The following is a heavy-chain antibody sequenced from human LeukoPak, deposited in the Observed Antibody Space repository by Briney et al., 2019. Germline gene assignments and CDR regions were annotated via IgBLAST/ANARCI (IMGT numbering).Heavy chain of an antibody. CDR1: GGSFSGYY. D-gene: IGHD4-23*01. Sequence: PSETLSLTCAVYGGSFSGYYWSWIRQPPGKGLEWIGEINHSGSTNYNPSLKSRVTISVDTSKNQFSLKLSSVTAADTAVYYCARGPSSMVTIFDYWGQGTLVTVSS. CDR3: ARGPSSMVTIFDY. V-gene: IGHV4-34*01. CDR2: INHSGST. J-gene: IGHJ4*02.